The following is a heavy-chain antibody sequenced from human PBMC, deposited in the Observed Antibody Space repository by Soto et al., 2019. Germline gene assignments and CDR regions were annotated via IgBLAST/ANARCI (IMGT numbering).Heavy chain of an antibody. D-gene: IGHD6-13*01. V-gene: IGHV4-34*01. J-gene: IGHJ4*02. CDR1: GGSFSGYY. CDR3: ARSVSSSWYDY. Sequence: LSLTCAVYGGSFSGYYWSWIRQPPGKGLEWIGEINHSGSTNYNPSLKSRVTISVDTSKNQLSLKLSSVTAADTAVYYCARSVSSSWYDYWGQGTLVTVSS. CDR2: INHSGST.